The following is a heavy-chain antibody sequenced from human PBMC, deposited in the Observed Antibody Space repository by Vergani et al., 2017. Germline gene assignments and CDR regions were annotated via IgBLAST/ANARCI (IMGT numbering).Heavy chain of an antibody. J-gene: IGHJ4*02. V-gene: IGHV3-48*03. CDR2: ISSSGSTI. CDR1: GFTFSSYE. Sequence: EVQLVESGGGLVQPGGSLRLSCAASGFTFSSYEMNWVRQAPGKGLEWVSYISSSGSTIYYADSVKGRFTISRDNAKNTLYLQMNSLRAEDSAVYHCTRESYTGSGSYAYWGQGALVTVSS. CDR3: TRESYTGSGSYAY. D-gene: IGHD3-10*01.